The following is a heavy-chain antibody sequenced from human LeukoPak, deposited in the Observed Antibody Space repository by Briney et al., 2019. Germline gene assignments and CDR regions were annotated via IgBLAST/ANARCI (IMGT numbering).Heavy chain of an antibody. D-gene: IGHD6-13*01. V-gene: IGHV4-59*01. CDR2: IYYSGSI. Sequence: SETLSLTCTVSGGSISSYYWSWIRQPPGKGMEWVGYIYYSGSINYNPSLKRRVTISVDTSKNQFSLKLSSVTAADTAVYYCARDEQQLGAYAFDIWGQGTMVTVSS. J-gene: IGHJ3*02. CDR1: GGSISSYY. CDR3: ARDEQQLGAYAFDI.